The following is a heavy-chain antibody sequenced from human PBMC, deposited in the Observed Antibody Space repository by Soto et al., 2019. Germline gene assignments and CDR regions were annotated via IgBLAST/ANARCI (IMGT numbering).Heavy chain of an antibody. CDR2: INSSGGST. V-gene: IGHV3-23*01. J-gene: IGHJ3*02. CDR1: GLTFSTSV. D-gene: IGHD3-3*01. CDR3: AKDPITIFGVVIEGGAFDI. Sequence: GGSLRLSCAASGLTFSTSVMTWVRQAPGKGLEWVSVINSSGGSTYYADSVKGRFTISRDNSWNTLYLQMNSLRAEDTAVYYCAKDPITIFGVVIEGGAFDIWGQGTMVTVSS.